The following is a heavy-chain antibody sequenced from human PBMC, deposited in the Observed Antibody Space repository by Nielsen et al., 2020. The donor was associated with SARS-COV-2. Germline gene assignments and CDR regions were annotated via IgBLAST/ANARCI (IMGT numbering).Heavy chain of an antibody. CDR1: TYTFPNYW. D-gene: IGHD6-13*01. J-gene: IGHJ4*02. CDR2: IDPSDSYV. Sequence: GESLKISCEGSTYTFPNYWISWVRQKPGKGLEWLGRIDPSDSYVNYSLSFQGRVTISADKSIDTAYLQWSSLRASDSAMYFCARHQGSIVDVWGQGTLVTVSS. CDR3: ARHQGSIVDV. V-gene: IGHV5-10-1*01.